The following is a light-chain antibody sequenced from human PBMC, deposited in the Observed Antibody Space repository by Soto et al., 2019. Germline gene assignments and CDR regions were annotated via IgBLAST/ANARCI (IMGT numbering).Light chain of an antibody. Sequence: SYELTQPPSVSVAPGKTARITCGGNNIGSKSVHWYQQKPGQAPVLVIYYDSDRPSGIPERFSGSNSGNTATLTISRVEAGDEADYYCQVWDSSGDPVVFGGGTKLTVL. CDR1: NIGSKS. CDR2: YDS. CDR3: QVWDSSGDPVV. V-gene: IGLV3-21*04. J-gene: IGLJ2*01.